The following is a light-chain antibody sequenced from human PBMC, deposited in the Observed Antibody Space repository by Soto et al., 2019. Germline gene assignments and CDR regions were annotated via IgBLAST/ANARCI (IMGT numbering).Light chain of an antibody. Sequence: IQLTQSPSFLSASVGDRVTITRRASQGIRSYLAWYQQKPGKVPNLLIYDAATLQSGVPSRFSGSGSGTEFTLTISSLQPEDFATYYCQQLSLYPLTFGGGTKVEIK. CDR2: DAA. CDR1: QGIRSY. J-gene: IGKJ4*01. V-gene: IGKV1-9*01. CDR3: QQLSLYPLT.